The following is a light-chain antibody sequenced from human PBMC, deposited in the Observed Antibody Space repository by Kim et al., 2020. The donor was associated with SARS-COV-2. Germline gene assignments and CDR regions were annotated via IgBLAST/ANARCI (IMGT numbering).Light chain of an antibody. V-gene: IGKV3-20*01. J-gene: IGKJ4*01. CDR2: GAS. Sequence: PGERATVSCRASQSVNNNYLAWYQQKPGQPPRLLIYGASSRATGIPDRFSGSGSETDFILTISRLDPEDFAVYYCQHYGTSPLTFGGGTKVDIK. CDR3: QHYGTSPLT. CDR1: QSVNNNY.